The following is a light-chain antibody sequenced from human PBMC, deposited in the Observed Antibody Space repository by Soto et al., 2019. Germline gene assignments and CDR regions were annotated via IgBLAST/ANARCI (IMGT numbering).Light chain of an antibody. V-gene: IGKV1-5*01. Sequence: DILMTQSPSTLSASVGDRVTITCRASQSISSWLAWYQQKPGKAPKLLIYDASSLESGVPSRFSGSGSGTEFTLTIISLQPDDFSTYYCQQYNSYSPDTFGQGTKLEIK. CDR1: QSISSW. CDR2: DAS. J-gene: IGKJ2*01. CDR3: QQYNSYSPDT.